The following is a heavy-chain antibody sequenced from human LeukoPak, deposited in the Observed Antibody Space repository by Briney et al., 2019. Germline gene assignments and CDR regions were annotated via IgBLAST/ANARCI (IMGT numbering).Heavy chain of an antibody. CDR1: GGSISSYY. CDR3: AALPDCSSTSCYGFDP. CDR2: IYYSGST. J-gene: IGHJ5*02. D-gene: IGHD2-2*01. V-gene: IGHV4-59*08. Sequence: SETLSLTCTVSGGSISSYYWSWIRQPPGKGLEWIGYIYYSGSTNYNPSLKSRVTISVDTPKNQFSLKLSSVTAADTAVYYCAALPDCSSTSCYGFDPWGQGTLVTVSS.